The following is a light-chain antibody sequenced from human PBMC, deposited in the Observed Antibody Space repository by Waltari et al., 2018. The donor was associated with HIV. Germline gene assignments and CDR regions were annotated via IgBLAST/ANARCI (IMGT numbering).Light chain of an antibody. Sequence: DIQMTQTASALSTSVGDSINITCRASQTISRYLNWYQQKPAQAPQVFLYGASSSRSGLPSRFSGRGSGTDFSLTISILQREDVGTYYYQQSYHMPPTFGGETKVEIK. CDR3: QQSYHMPPT. CDR1: QTISRY. V-gene: IGKV1-39*01. CDR2: GAS. J-gene: IGKJ4*01.